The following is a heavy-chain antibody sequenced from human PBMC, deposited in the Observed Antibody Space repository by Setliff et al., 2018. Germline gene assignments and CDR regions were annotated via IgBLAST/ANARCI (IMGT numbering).Heavy chain of an antibody. D-gene: IGHD1-7*01. CDR3: ARNAITGTTRKYYYYMDV. CDR2: TIPTLPLP. V-gene: IGHV1-69*10. CDR1: GGTFA. Sequence: SVKVSCTASGGTFAITWVRQAPGQGLEWMGGTIPTLPLPNYAVKFQGRITITADKSTSTAYMELSSLRSDDTAVYYCARNAITGTTRKYYYYMDVWGQGTTVTVSS. J-gene: IGHJ6*03.